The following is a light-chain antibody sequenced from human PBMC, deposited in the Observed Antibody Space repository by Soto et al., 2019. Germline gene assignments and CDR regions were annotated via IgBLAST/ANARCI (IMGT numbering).Light chain of an antibody. CDR1: LSISNW. V-gene: IGKV1-39*01. J-gene: IGKJ1*01. CDR3: QQSYSSPPT. Sequence: DIQMTQSRSTLSASVGDRVIITCRASLSISNWLAWYQQKPGKAPKLLIFAASSLQSGVPSRFSGSRSGPDFTLTISSLQPEDFATYYCQQSYSSPPTFGQGTKVDIK. CDR2: AAS.